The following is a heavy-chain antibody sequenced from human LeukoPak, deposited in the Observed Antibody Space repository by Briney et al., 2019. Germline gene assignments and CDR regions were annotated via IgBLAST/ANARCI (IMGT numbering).Heavy chain of an antibody. D-gene: IGHD4-23*01. CDR1: GFTFSDYG. V-gene: IGHV3-30*03. CDR3: ARGWKLSID. J-gene: IGHJ4*02. CDR2: ISYDGSSK. Sequence: PGRSPRLSCAASGFTFSDYGMHWVRQAPGKGLEWVTIISYDGSSKYYADSVKGRFTISRDNSKNTLYLQMNSLRAEDTAVYYCARGWKLSIDWGQGTLVTVSS.